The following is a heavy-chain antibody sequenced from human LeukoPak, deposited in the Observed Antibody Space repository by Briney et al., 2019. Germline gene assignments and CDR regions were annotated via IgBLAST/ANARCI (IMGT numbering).Heavy chain of an antibody. D-gene: IGHD1/OR15-1a*01. V-gene: IGHV3-23*01. CDR3: ASLNNGDWFDP. J-gene: IGHJ5*02. Sequence: GGSLRLSCAASGFTFSSYAMSWVRQAPGKGLEWVSAISGSGGSTYYAGSVKGRFTISRDNSKNTLYLQMNSLRAEDTAVYYCASLNNGDWFDPWGQGTLVTVSS. CDR2: ISGSGGST. CDR1: GFTFSSYA.